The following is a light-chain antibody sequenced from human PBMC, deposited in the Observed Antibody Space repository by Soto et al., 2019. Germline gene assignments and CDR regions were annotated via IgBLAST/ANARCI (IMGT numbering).Light chain of an antibody. CDR2: DVS. CDR1: SSDVGGYNY. Sequence: QSALTQPASVSGSPGQSITISCTGTSSDVGGYNYVSWYQQHPGKAPKLMIYDVSNRPSGVSNRFSGSKSGNTASLTISGLQAEDEADYYCSSYTSSSPPVVFGGGTKRTVL. J-gene: IGLJ2*01. V-gene: IGLV2-14*01. CDR3: SSYTSSSPPVV.